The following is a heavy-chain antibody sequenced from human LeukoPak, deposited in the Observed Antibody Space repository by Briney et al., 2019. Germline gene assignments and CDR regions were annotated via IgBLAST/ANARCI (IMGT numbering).Heavy chain of an antibody. Sequence: ASVKVSCKASGYTFTGYYMHWVRQAPGQGLEWMGWINPNSGGTNYAQKFQGRVTMTRDTSISTAYMELSRLRSDDTAVYYCARGHYYDPLYYFDYWGQGTLVTVSS. CDR2: INPNSGGT. J-gene: IGHJ4*02. D-gene: IGHD3-22*01. V-gene: IGHV1-2*02. CDR3: ARGHYYDPLYYFDY. CDR1: GYTFTGYY.